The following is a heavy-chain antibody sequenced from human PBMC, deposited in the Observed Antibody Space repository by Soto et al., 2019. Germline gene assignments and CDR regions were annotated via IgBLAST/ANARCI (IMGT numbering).Heavy chain of an antibody. CDR3: ARDRWCGWNWSSYYYYYMDV. CDR2: IYYSGST. Sequence: SETLSLTCTVSGGSISSSSYYWGWIRQPPGKGLEWIGSIYYSGSTYYNPSLKSRVTISVDTSKNQFSLKLSSVPAADTAVYYCARDRWCGWNWSSYYYYYMDVWGQGTTDNVSS. V-gene: IGHV4-39*02. D-gene: IGHD3-3*01. J-gene: IGHJ6*02. CDR1: GGSISSSSYY.